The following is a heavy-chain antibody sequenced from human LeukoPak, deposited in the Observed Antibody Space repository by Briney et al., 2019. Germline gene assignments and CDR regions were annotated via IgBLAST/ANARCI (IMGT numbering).Heavy chain of an antibody. J-gene: IGHJ5*02. CDR1: GYSISSGYY. Sequence: PSETLSLTCAVSGYSISSGYYWGWIRQPPGKGLEWIGSIYHSGSTYYNPSLKSRVTISVDTSKNQFSLKLSSVTAADTAVYYCARLNVVVVQAAIPIPFDPWGQGTLVSVSS. D-gene: IGHD2-2*02. CDR2: IYHSGST. V-gene: IGHV4-38-2*01. CDR3: ARLNVVVVQAAIPIPFDP.